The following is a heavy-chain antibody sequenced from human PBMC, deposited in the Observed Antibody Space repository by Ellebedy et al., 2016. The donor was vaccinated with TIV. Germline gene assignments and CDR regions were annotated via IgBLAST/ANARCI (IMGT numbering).Heavy chain of an antibody. CDR1: GGSFSGYY. V-gene: IGHV4-34*01. CDR3: ARVRGGYGLKGYFDL. Sequence: SETLSLTCAVYGGSFSGYYWSWIRQPPGKGLEWIGEINHSGSTNYNPSLKSRVTISVDTSKNQFSLKLSSVTAADTAEYFCARVRGGYGLKGYFDLWGRGTLVTVSS. CDR2: INHSGST. D-gene: IGHD6-25*01. J-gene: IGHJ2*01.